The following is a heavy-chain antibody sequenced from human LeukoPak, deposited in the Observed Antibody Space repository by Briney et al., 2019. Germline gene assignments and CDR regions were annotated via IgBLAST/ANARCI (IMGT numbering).Heavy chain of an antibody. CDR3: ARVREDIVVVVAASWFDP. J-gene: IGHJ5*02. CDR2: IKQDGSEK. V-gene: IGHV3-7*01. CDR1: GFTFSNAW. D-gene: IGHD2-15*01. Sequence: GGSLRLSCAASGFTFSNAWMSWVRQAPGKGLEWVANIKQDGSEKYYVDSVKGRFTISRDNAKNSLYLQMNSLRAEDTAVYYCARVREDIVVVVAASWFDPWGQGTLVTVSS.